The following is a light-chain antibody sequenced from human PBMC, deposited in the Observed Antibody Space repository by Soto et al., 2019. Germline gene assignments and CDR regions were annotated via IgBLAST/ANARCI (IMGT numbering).Light chain of an antibody. V-gene: IGKV3-20*01. CDR1: QNVSSTC. J-gene: IGKJ1*01. CDR2: GAS. CDR3: QQYGASRWT. Sequence: EIVLTQSPGTLSLSPGERATLSCRDRQNVSSTCLAWYQQKPGQAPRLLIYGASNRATGIPDRFSGSGSGTDFTLTISRLDPEDFAVYYCQQYGASRWTFGQGTRVDI.